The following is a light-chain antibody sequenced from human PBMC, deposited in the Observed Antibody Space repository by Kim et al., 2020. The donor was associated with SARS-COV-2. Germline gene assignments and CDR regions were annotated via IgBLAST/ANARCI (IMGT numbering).Light chain of an antibody. Sequence: QSVLTQPPSASGTPGQRVTISCSGSSSNVGSNAVNWYQQVPGTAPKLLISRNNQRPSGVPDRFSGSKSDTSASLAISGLQSEDEADYYCAAWDDSLNGYVFGTGTKVTVL. CDR2: RNN. CDR3: AAWDDSLNGYV. J-gene: IGLJ1*01. V-gene: IGLV1-44*01. CDR1: SSNVGSNA.